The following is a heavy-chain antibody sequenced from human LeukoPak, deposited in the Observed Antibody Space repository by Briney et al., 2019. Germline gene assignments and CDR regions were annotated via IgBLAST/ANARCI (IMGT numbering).Heavy chain of an antibody. CDR2: IRSKANSYAT. CDR1: GFTFSGSA. Sequence: GGSLRLSCAASGFTFSGSAMHWVRQASGKGLEWVGRIRSKANSYATAYAASVKGRFTISRDDSKNTAYLQMNSLKTEDTAVYYCTRHGYYDSSGYAPLDYWGQGTLVTVSS. D-gene: IGHD3-22*01. J-gene: IGHJ4*02. CDR3: TRHGYYDSSGYAPLDY. V-gene: IGHV3-73*01.